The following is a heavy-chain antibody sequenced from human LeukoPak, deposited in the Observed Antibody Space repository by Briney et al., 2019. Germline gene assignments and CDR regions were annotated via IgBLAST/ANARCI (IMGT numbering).Heavy chain of an antibody. V-gene: IGHV3-23*01. D-gene: IGHD1-26*01. CDR3: ARATTGYSGNYYYYYYYMDV. J-gene: IGHJ6*03. CDR2: ISGSGGST. Sequence: GGTLRLSCAASGFTLRNYGMGWVRQAPGKGLEWVSSISGSGGSTYYADSVKGRVTISRDNTKNTLYLQMNSLRAEDTAVYYCARATTGYSGNYYYYYYYMDVWGKGTTVTISS. CDR1: GFTLRNYG.